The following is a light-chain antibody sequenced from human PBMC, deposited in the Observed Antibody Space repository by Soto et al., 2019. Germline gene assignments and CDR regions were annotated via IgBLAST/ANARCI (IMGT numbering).Light chain of an antibody. CDR3: KSYAGSNTYV. CDR1: RNDIGAYEF. Sequence: QSVLTHPPSSSGSPGQSVTISCTGTRNDIGAYEFVSWYQHHPGKAPKLIIYEVVQRPSGVPDRFSGSKSGNTASLTVSGLQAADEADYYCKSYAGSNTYVFGTGTKVTGL. V-gene: IGLV2-8*01. J-gene: IGLJ1*01. CDR2: EVV.